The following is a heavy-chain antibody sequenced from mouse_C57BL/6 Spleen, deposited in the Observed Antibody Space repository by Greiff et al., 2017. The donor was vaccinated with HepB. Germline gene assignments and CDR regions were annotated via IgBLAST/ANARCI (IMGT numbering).Heavy chain of an antibody. CDR3: AKKSSHYGSDWYFDV. V-gene: IGHV2-4*01. D-gene: IGHD1-1*01. CDR2: IWSGGST. J-gene: IGHJ1*03. Sequence: VQLQQSGPGLVQPSQSLSITCTVSGFSLTSYGVHWVRQPPGKGLEWLGVIWSGGSTDYNAAFISRMSISKYNSKSQVFVKMNRRQADDTAIYYCAKKSSHYGSDWYFDVWGTGTTVTVSS. CDR1: GFSLTSYG.